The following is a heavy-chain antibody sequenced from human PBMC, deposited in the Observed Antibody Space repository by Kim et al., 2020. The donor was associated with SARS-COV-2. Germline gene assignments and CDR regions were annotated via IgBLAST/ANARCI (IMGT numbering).Heavy chain of an antibody. V-gene: IGHV7-4-1*02. CDR3: ASLGATTSFYYYGRDV. J-gene: IGHJ6*02. D-gene: IGHD1-26*01. CDR1: GYTFTSYT. CDR2: INTNTGNP. Sequence: ASVKVSCKASGYTFTSYTMNWVRQAPGQGLEWMGWINTNTGNPTYAQGFTGRFVFSLDTSVSTAYLQISSLKAEDTAVYYCASLGATTSFYYYGRDVWGQGTTVTVSS.